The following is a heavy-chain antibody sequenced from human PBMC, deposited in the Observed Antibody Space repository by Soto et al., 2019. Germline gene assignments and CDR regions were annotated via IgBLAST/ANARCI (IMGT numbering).Heavy chain of an antibody. CDR1: GGTFSSYA. CDR3: ASGGIAARRFSWFDP. J-gene: IGHJ5*02. V-gene: IGHV1-69*06. Sequence: ASVKVSCKASGGTFSSYAISWVRQAPGQGLEWMGGIIPIFGTANYAQKFQGRVTITADKSTSTAYMELSSLRSEDTAVYYCASGGIAARRFSWFDPWGQGTLVTVSS. CDR2: IIPIFGTA. D-gene: IGHD6-6*01.